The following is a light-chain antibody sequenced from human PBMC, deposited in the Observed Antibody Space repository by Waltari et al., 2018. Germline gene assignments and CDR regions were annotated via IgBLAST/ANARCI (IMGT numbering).Light chain of an antibody. V-gene: IGKV1-39*01. CDR1: QSISKS. J-gene: IGKJ1*01. CDR2: GAS. Sequence: QMTQSPSPLSASVGDSVTITCRASQSISKSLLWYRQTPGKAPELLIYGASTLQTGVPSRFSGSGSGTDFTLTISSLQPEDFATFFCQQTYFSVTFGQGTKV. CDR3: QQTYFSVT.